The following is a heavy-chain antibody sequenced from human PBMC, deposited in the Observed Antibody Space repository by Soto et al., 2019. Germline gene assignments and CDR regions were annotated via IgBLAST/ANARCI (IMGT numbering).Heavy chain of an antibody. CDR1: GFTFSDYY. CDR3: ARAVYGMGWFDP. Sequence: ESGGGLVKPGGSLRLSCATSGFTFSDYYMSWIRQAPGKGLEWVSYIGTSGSYTNYADSVKGRFTISRDNAKNSLYLQMNSLRAEDTAVYDCARAVYGMGWFDPWGQGTLVTVSS. CDR2: IGTSGSYT. J-gene: IGHJ5*02. D-gene: IGHD3-16*01. V-gene: IGHV3-11*05.